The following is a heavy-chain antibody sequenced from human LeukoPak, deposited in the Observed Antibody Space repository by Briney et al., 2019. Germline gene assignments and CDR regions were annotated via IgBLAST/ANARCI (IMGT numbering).Heavy chain of an antibody. CDR1: GGSISSYF. D-gene: IGHD4-11*01. Sequence: SETLFLTCTVSGGSISSYFWSWIRQPPGKGLEWIGYISYSGSTYYNPSLKSRVTISTDTSNNQFSLKLSSVTAADTAVYYCARHTYSDYIVFNYWGQGTLVTVSS. CDR3: ARHTYSDYIVFNY. J-gene: IGHJ4*02. CDR2: ISYSGST. V-gene: IGHV4-59*08.